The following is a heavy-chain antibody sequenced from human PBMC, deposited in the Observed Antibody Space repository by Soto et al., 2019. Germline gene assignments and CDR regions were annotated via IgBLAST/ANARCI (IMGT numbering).Heavy chain of an antibody. CDR1: GFTFSDYG. V-gene: IGHV3-30*03. D-gene: IGHD2-15*01. J-gene: IGHJ4*02. Sequence: HPVGSLRLSCEGPGFTFSDYGFHWVRQAPGKGLEWVAMISYDGSDRYYRDSVQGQFTISRDDSKNTVFLQMNSLRTEDTAMYYCARSTYCNGGSCYPQYWGPGTLVTVSS. CDR3: ARSTYCNGGSCYPQY. CDR2: ISYDGSDR.